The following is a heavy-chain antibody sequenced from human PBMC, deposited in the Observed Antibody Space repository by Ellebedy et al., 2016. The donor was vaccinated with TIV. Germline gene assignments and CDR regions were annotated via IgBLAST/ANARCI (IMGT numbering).Heavy chain of an antibody. J-gene: IGHJ4*02. CDR2: INHSGGT. CDR1: GGSFSGNY. CDR3: ARGVTSSWYGTREYYFDY. V-gene: IGHV4-34*01. D-gene: IGHD6-13*01. Sequence: SETLSLXXGVYGGSFSGNYWSWIRQPPGKGLEWIGDINHSGGTNYNPSLKSRVTISVDTSKNQFTLKLTSVTAADTAVYYCARGVTSSWYGTREYYFDYWGQGTLVTVSS.